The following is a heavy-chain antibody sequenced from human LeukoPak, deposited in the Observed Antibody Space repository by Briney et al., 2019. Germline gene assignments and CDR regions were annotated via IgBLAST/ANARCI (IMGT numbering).Heavy chain of an antibody. CDR1: GGSFSGYY. D-gene: IGHD6-19*01. V-gene: IGHV4-34*01. Sequence: PSETLSLTCAVYGGSFSGYYWSWIRQPPGKGLEWIGEINHSGSTNYNPSLKSRVTISVDTSKNQFSLKLSSVTAADTAVYYCARVSLIAVAGTADYWGQGTLVTVSS. CDR3: ARVSLIAVAGTADY. J-gene: IGHJ4*02. CDR2: INHSGST.